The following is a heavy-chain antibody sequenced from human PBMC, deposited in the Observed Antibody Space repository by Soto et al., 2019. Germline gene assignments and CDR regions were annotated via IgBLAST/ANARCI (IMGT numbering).Heavy chain of an antibody. CDR3: ARVAEDIEDDYYIDV. V-gene: IGHV4-39*01. CDR2: IYYSGST. J-gene: IGHJ6*03. CDR1: GGSISSSSYY. Sequence: QLQLQESGPGLVKPAETLSLTCTVSGGSISSSSYYYGWIRQPPGKGLEWIWSIYYSGSTYYNPSLNSRVTISVDTSRNQCSLNLSAVTPADTAVYYCARVAEDIEDDYYIDVWGKGTTVTVSS. D-gene: IGHD2-15*01.